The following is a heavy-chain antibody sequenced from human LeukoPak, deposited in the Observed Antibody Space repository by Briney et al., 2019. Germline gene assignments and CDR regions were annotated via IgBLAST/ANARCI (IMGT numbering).Heavy chain of an antibody. CDR3: AREVAGTLDY. CDR2: IYYSGST. CDR1: GGSISSYY. Sequence: SETLSLTCTVSGGSISSYYWSWIRQPPGKGLEWIGYIYYSGSTNCNPSLKSRVTISVDTSKNQFSLKLSSVTAADTAVYYCAREVAGTLDYWGQGTLVTVSS. D-gene: IGHD6-19*01. V-gene: IGHV4-59*01. J-gene: IGHJ4*02.